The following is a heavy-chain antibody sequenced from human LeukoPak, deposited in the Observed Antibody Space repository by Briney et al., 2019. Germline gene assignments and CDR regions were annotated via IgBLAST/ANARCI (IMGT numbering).Heavy chain of an antibody. CDR1: GFTFDDYA. J-gene: IGHJ4*02. Sequence: GGSLRLSCAASGFTFDDYAMHWVRQAPGKGLEWVSGISWNSGSIGYADSVKGRFTISRDNAKNSLYLQMNSLRAEDTALYYCATGIAGNWGQGTLVTVSS. CDR2: ISWNSGSI. V-gene: IGHV3-9*01. CDR3: ATGIAGN. D-gene: IGHD6-13*01.